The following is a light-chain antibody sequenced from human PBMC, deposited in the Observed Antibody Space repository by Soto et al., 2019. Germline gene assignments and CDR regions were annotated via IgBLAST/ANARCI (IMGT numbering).Light chain of an antibody. CDR2: EVS. CDR3: SSYAGSNNVV. Sequence: QSALTQPPSASGSPGQSVTISCTGTSSDVGGYNYVSWYQQHPGKAPKLMIYEVSKRPSGVPDRFSGSKSGNTASLTVSGLRGEDEADYYCSSYAGSNNVVLGGGTKLTVL. J-gene: IGLJ2*01. CDR1: SSDVGGYNY. V-gene: IGLV2-8*01.